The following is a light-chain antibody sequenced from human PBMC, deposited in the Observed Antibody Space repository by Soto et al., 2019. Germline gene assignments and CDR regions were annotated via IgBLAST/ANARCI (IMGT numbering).Light chain of an antibody. CDR1: QSVSSN. CDR2: GAS. Sequence: EIVMTQSPATLSVSPGETATLSCRASQSVSSNLPWYQQKPGQAPRLIIYGASTRSTGIPARFSGSGSGTEFTLTISRLQSEDFAVYYCQQYNNWPPKITFGQGTRLEIK. J-gene: IGKJ5*01. V-gene: IGKV3-15*01. CDR3: QQYNNWPPKIT.